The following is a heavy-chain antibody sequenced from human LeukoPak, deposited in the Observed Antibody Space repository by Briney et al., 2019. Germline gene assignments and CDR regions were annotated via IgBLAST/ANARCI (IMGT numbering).Heavy chain of an antibody. V-gene: IGHV4-59*01. J-gene: IGHJ3*02. CDR1: GGSISSYY. D-gene: IGHD3-9*01. CDR2: IYYSGST. Sequence: SETLSLTCTVSGGSISSYYWSWIRQPPGKGLEWMGYIYYSGSTNYNPSLKSRVTISVDTSKNQFSLKLSSVTAADTAVDYCARWPANYDILTGYYHDAFDIWGQGTMVTVSS. CDR3: ARWPANYDILTGYYHDAFDI.